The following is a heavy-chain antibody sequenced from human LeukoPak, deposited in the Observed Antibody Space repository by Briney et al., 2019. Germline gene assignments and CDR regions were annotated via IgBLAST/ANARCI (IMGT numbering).Heavy chain of an antibody. CDR1: GVSISSGGYY. Sequence: PSETLSLTYTVSGVSISSGGYYWSWIRQHPGKGLEWIGYIYYGGSSYYNPSLKSRIAISVDTSKNQFSLQLSSVTAADTAVYYCASQAATTEEPFDFWGQGTLVTVSS. D-gene: IGHD6-25*01. CDR3: ASQAATTEEPFDF. CDR2: IYYGGSS. V-gene: IGHV4-31*03. J-gene: IGHJ4*02.